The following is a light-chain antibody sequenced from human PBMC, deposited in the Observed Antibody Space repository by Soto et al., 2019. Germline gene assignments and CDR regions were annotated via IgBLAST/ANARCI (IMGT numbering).Light chain of an antibody. CDR3: QQYNNWPPWT. J-gene: IGKJ1*01. CDR1: QSVSSN. CDR2: GAS. Sequence: EIVMTQSPATLSVSPGERATLSCRASQSVSSNLAWYQQKPGQAPRLLIYGASTRATGIPARFSGSGSGTEFTLTISSLQSEDFAVYYCQQYNNWPPWTCGQGTKVEIQ. V-gene: IGKV3-15*01.